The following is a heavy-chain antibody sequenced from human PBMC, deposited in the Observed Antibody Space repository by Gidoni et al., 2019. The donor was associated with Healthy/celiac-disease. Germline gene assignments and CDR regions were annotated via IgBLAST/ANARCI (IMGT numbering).Heavy chain of an antibody. CDR1: GFTFSSYA. Sequence: EVQLLESGGGLVQPGGSLRLSCAASGFTFSSYAMSWVRQAPGKGLEWVSAISGSGGSTYYADSVKGRFTISRDNSKNTLYLQMNSLRAEDTAVYYCAKDRTITMIVVVTYYFDYWGQGTLVTVSS. CDR3: AKDRTITMIVVVTYYFDY. J-gene: IGHJ4*02. CDR2: ISGSGGST. D-gene: IGHD3-22*01. V-gene: IGHV3-23*01.